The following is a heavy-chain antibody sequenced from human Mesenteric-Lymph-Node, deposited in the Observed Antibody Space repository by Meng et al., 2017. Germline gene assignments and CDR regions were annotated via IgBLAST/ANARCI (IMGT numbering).Heavy chain of an antibody. CDR1: GFSVSANY. CDR3: ARGGAVPGFDY. V-gene: IGHV3-53*02. D-gene: IGHD6-19*01. CDR2: IYSAGST. J-gene: IGHJ4*02. Sequence: EVQLVGTGGGLIQPGGSLRLSCAASGFSVSANYMTWVRQPPGKGLEWVSVIYSAGSTQYADSVMGRFTISRDNSKNTLFLQMNSLRAEDTAVYYCARGGAVPGFDYWGQGILVTVSS.